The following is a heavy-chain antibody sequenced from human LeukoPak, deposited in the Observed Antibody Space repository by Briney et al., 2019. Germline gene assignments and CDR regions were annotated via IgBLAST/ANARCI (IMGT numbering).Heavy chain of an antibody. CDR2: IRSKANSYAT. J-gene: IGHJ4*02. CDR3: TRSLPIVGAPYYFDY. Sequence: GGSLRLSCAASGFTFSGSAMHWVRQAPGKGLEWVCRIRSKANSYATAYAASVKGRFTISRDDSKNTAYLQMNSLKTEDTAVYYCTRSLPIVGAPYYFDYWGQGTLVTVSS. D-gene: IGHD1-26*01. V-gene: IGHV3-73*01. CDR1: GFTFSGSA.